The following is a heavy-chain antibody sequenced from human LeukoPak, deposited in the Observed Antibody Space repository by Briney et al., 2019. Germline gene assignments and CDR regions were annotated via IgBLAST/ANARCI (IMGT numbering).Heavy chain of an antibody. CDR2: ISYDGSNK. CDR1: GFTFISYN. D-gene: IGHD3-16*01. Sequence: GGSLRLSCAASGFTFISYNMHWVRQAPGKGLAWVAVISYDGSNKYYADFVKGRFTISRDNSKNTLYLQMDRLRTEDRAMSCCARCESASAPPDYWGPGTLVTVSS. J-gene: IGHJ4*02. CDR3: ARCESASAPPDY. V-gene: IGHV3-30*03.